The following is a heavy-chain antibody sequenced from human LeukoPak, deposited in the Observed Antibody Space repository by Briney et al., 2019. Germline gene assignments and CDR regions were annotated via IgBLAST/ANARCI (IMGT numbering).Heavy chain of an antibody. J-gene: IGHJ4*02. CDR3: AKDLHYYGSGSYLFFDY. CDR2: IGGSGGST. V-gene: IGHV3-23*01. D-gene: IGHD3-10*01. Sequence: GGSLRLSCAASGFTFSSYAMSWVRQAPGKGLEWVSAIGGSGGSTYYADSVKGRFTISRDNSKNTLYLQMNSLRAEDTAVYYCAKDLHYYGSGSYLFFDYWGQGTLVTVSS. CDR1: GFTFSSYA.